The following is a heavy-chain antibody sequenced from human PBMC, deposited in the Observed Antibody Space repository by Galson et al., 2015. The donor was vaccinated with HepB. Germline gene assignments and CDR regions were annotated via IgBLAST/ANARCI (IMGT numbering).Heavy chain of an antibody. CDR1: GFTFSSYG. CDR2: ISYDGSNK. V-gene: IGHV3-30*18. Sequence: SLRLSCAASGFTFSSYGMHWVRQAPGKGLEWVAVISYDGSNKYYADSVKGRFTISRDNSKNTLYLQMNSLRAEDTAVYYCAKEYQLLFPERHGSDAFDIWGQGTMVTVSS. CDR3: AKEYQLLFPERHGSDAFDI. D-gene: IGHD2-2*01. J-gene: IGHJ3*02.